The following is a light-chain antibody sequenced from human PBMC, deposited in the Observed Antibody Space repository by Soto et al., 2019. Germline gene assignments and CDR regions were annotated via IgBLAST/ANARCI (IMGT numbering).Light chain of an antibody. J-gene: IGKJ1*01. CDR3: QQYGSSPWT. Sequence: ELVLTQSPGTLSLSPGERATLSCRASQSVSSSYLAWYQQKPGQAPRLLIYGASSRDTGIPDRFSGSGSGTDFTLTISRLEPEDFAVYYCQQYGSSPWTFGQGTKVEIK. V-gene: IGKV3-20*01. CDR1: QSVSSSY. CDR2: GAS.